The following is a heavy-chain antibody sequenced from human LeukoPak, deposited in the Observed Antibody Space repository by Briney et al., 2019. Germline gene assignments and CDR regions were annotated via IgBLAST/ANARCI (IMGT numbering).Heavy chain of an antibody. J-gene: IGHJ4*02. D-gene: IGHD2-21*02. Sequence: GGSLRLSCAASGFTFSSHAMHWVRQAPGKGLEWVGVISYDGSNKYYGDSAKGRFTITRDNSKNTLYVQMNSLRVEDTGGYYCARSPGRTLVVVTAVDYWGQGTLVTVSS. CDR2: ISYDGSNK. CDR1: GFTFSSHA. CDR3: ARSPGRTLVVVTAVDY. V-gene: IGHV3-30-3*01.